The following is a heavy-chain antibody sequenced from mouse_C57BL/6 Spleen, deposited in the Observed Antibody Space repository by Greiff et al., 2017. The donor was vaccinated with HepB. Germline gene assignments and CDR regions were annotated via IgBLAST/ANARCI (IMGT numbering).Heavy chain of an antibody. J-gene: IGHJ4*01. Sequence: QVQLQQSGAELVKPGASVKISCKASGYAFSSYWMNWVKQRPGKGLEWIGQIYPGDGDTNYNGKFKGKATLTADKSYSTAYMQLSSLPSEDSAVYFCATSEGVYYGNYAYAMDYWGQGTSVTVSS. D-gene: IGHD2-1*01. CDR1: GYAFSSYW. CDR3: ATSEGVYYGNYAYAMDY. V-gene: IGHV1-80*01. CDR2: IYPGDGDT.